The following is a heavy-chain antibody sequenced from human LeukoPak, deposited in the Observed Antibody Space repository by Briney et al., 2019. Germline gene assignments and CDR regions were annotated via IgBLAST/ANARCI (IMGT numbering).Heavy chain of an antibody. CDR2: LNHSGST. CDR1: GGSFSGYY. V-gene: IGHV4-34*01. CDR3: ARGLGGYCSGGSCYSSRVIDY. D-gene: IGHD2-15*01. J-gene: IGHJ4*02. Sequence: SETLSLTCAVYGGSFSGYYWSWIRQPPGKGLEWIGELNHSGSTNYNPSLKSRVTISVDTSKNQFSLKLSSVTAADTAVHYCARGLGGYCSGGSCYSSRVIDYWGQGTLVTVSS.